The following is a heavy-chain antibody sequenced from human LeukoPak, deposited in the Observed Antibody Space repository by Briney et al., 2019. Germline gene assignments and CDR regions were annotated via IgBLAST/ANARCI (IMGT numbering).Heavy chain of an antibody. Sequence: PSETLSLTCTVSGGSVSSSSYYWGWIRQPPGKGLEWIGSIYYSGSTYYNPSLKSRVTISVDTSKNQFSLKLSSVTPADTAVYYCARRGEMVRGVSYYYGMDVWGQGTTVTVSS. CDR2: IYYSGST. V-gene: IGHV4-39*01. J-gene: IGHJ6*02. CDR3: ARRGEMVRGVSYYYGMDV. CDR1: GGSVSSSSYY. D-gene: IGHD3-10*01.